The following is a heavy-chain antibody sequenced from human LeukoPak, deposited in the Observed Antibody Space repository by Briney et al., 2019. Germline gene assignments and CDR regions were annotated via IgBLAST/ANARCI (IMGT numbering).Heavy chain of an antibody. J-gene: IGHJ3*02. D-gene: IGHD3-10*01. CDR3: AQGGGLYTGARGGAFDI. V-gene: IGHV3-23*01. Sequence: GGSLRLSCAASGFTFSSYAMSWVRQAPGKGLEWVLAISGSGGSTYYADSVKGRFTISRDNSKNTLYLQMNSLRAEDTAVYYCAQGGGLYTGARGGAFDIWGQGTMVTVSS. CDR2: ISGSGGST. CDR1: GFTFSSYA.